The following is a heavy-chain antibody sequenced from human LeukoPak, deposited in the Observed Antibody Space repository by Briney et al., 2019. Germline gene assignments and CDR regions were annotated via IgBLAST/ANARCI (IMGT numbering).Heavy chain of an antibody. J-gene: IGHJ6*02. D-gene: IGHD3-3*01. CDR2: ISGSGGST. Sequence: GGSLRLSCAASGFTFSSYAMSWVRQAPGKGLEWVSVISGSGGSTYYADSVKGRFTISRDNSKNTLYLQMNSLRAEDTAVYYCAKVLNYYDFWSGYYFKESELLYYYYYGMDVWGQGTTVTVSS. CDR1: GFTFSSYA. CDR3: AKVLNYYDFWSGYYFKESELLYYYYYGMDV. V-gene: IGHV3-23*01.